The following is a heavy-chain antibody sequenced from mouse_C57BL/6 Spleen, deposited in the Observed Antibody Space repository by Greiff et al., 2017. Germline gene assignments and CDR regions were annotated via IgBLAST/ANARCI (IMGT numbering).Heavy chain of an antibody. Sequence: QVQLKQSGAELVKPGASVKLSCKASGYTFTEYTIHWVKQRSGQGLEWIGWFYPGSGSIKYNEKFKDKATLTADNSSSTVYMELSRLTSEDSAGYYCARHSEITTVVAPFDYWGQGTTLTVSS. CDR1: GYTFTEYT. CDR2: FYPGSGSI. D-gene: IGHD1-1*01. CDR3: ARHSEITTVVAPFDY. J-gene: IGHJ2*01. V-gene: IGHV1-62-2*01.